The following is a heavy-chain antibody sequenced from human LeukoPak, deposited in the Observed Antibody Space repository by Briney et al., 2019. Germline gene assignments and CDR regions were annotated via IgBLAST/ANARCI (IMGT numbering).Heavy chain of an antibody. CDR2: ISYDGSNK. D-gene: IGHD3-22*01. CDR1: GFTFSRYG. J-gene: IGHJ4*02. V-gene: IGHV3-33*05. CDR3: ARLLDSGDYSLSVLRY. Sequence: GGSLRLSCAASGFTFSRYGMHWVRQAPGKGLEWVAVISYDGSNKYYADSVKGRFTISRDNSKNTLYLQMNSLRVEDTAVYYCARLLDSGDYSLSVLRYWGQGTLVTVSS.